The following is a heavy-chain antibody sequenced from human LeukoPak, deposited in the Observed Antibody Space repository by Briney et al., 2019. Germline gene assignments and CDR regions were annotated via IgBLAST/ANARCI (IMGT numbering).Heavy chain of an antibody. CDR2: INTNTGNP. V-gene: IGHV7-4-1*02. J-gene: IGHJ6*03. CDR3: ATHSPEWRYSGYYNYYYMDV. D-gene: IGHD5-12*01. Sequence: ASVKVSCKASGYTFTSYAMNWVRQAPGQGLEWMGWINTNTGNPTYAQGFTGRFVFSLDTSVSTAYLQISSLKAEDTAVYYCATHSPEWRYSGYYNYYYMDVWGKGTTVTVSS. CDR1: GYTFTSYA.